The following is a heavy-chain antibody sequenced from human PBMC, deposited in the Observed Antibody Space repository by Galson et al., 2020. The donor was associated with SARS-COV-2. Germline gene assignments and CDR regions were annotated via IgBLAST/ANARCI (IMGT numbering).Heavy chain of an antibody. D-gene: IGHD3-3*01. V-gene: IGHV4-59*01. CDR3: ARAAQTYYGLWSGYCNARHFDY. J-gene: IGHJ4*02. CDR1: GGSISSYY. CDR2: IYYSGST. Sequence: SETLSLTCTVSGGSISSYYWSWIRQPPGKGLEWIGYIYYSGSTNYNPSLKSRVTISVDTSKNQFSLKLSSVTAADTAVYYCARAAQTYYGLWSGYCNARHFDYWGQGTLVTVSS.